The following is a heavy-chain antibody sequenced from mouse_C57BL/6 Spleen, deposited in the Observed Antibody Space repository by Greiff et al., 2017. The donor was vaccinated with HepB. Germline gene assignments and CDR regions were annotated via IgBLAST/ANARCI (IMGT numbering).Heavy chain of an antibody. J-gene: IGHJ1*03. CDR1: GYTFTSYW. Sequence: QVQLQQPGTELVKPGASVKLSCKASGYTFTSYWMHWVKQRPGQGLEWIGNINPSNGGTNYNEKFKSKATLTVDKSSSTAYMQLSSLTSEDSAVYYCARGGIYGYDVRYFDVWGTGTTVTVSS. V-gene: IGHV1-53*01. CDR3: ARGGIYGYDVRYFDV. D-gene: IGHD2-2*01. CDR2: INPSNGGT.